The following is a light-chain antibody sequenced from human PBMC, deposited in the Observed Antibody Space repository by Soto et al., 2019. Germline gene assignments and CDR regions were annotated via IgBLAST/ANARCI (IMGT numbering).Light chain of an antibody. V-gene: IGKV1-5*03. CDR1: QTISSW. Sequence: DIQRTQSPSTLSGSVGDRVTITCRASQTISSWLAWYQQKPGKAPKLLIYKASTLKSGVPSRFSGSGSGTEYTLPISSLQPEELVTHSCDLYHGHPRMCAQGTKV. CDR3: DLYHGHPRM. CDR2: KAS. J-gene: IGKJ1*01.